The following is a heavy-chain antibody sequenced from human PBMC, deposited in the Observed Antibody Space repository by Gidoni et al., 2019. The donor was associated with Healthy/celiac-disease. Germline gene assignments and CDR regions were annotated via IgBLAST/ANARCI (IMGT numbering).Heavy chain of an antibody. Sequence: QVQLQQWGAGLLKPSETLSLTCAVYGGSFSGYYWSWIRQPPGKGLEWIGEINHSGSTNYNPSLKSRVTISVDTSKNQFSLKLSSVTAADTAVYYCASPYYYDSSGYDAVDIWGQGTMVTVSS. CDR1: GGSFSGYY. V-gene: IGHV4-34*01. CDR3: ASPYYYDSSGYDAVDI. D-gene: IGHD3-22*01. CDR2: INHSGST. J-gene: IGHJ3*02.